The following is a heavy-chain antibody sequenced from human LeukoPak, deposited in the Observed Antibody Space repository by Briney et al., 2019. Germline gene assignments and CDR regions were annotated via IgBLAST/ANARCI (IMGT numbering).Heavy chain of an antibody. CDR3: ARDRPYYYGSGSFEFDY. Sequence: SETLSLTCTVSGGSISSYYWGWIRQPPGKGLEWIGSIYYSGSTYYNPSLKSRVTISVDTSKNQFSLKLSSVTAADTAVYYCARDRPYYYGSGSFEFDYWGQGTLVTASS. J-gene: IGHJ4*02. D-gene: IGHD3-10*01. V-gene: IGHV4-39*07. CDR2: IYYSGST. CDR1: GGSISSYY.